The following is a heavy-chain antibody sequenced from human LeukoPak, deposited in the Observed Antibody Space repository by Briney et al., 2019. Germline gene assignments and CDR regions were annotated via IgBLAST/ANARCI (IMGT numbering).Heavy chain of an antibody. V-gene: IGHV3-9*01. Sequence: GGSLRLSCTASGFTFDDYAMHWVRQAPGKGLEWVSGISWNSGSIGYADSVKGRFTISRDNAKNSLYLQMNSPRAEDTALYYCAKDVYRSGEYAFDIWGQGTMVTVSS. CDR2: ISWNSGSI. D-gene: IGHD3-16*01. CDR1: GFTFDDYA. J-gene: IGHJ3*02. CDR3: AKDVYRSGEYAFDI.